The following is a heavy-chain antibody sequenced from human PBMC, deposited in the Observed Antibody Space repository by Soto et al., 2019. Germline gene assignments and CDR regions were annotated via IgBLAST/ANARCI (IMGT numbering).Heavy chain of an antibody. CDR3: AKDVRDIVVVVAATDAFDI. Sequence: GGSLRLSCAASGFTFSSYAMSWVRQAPGKGLEWVSAISGSGGSTYYADSVKGRFTISRDNSKNTLYLQMNSLRAEDTAVYYSAKDVRDIVVVVAATDAFDIWGQGTMVTVSS. V-gene: IGHV3-23*01. CDR1: GFTFSSYA. CDR2: ISGSGGST. D-gene: IGHD2-15*01. J-gene: IGHJ3*02.